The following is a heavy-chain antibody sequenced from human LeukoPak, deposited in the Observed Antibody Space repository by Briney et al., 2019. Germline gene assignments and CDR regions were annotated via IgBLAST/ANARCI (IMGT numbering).Heavy chain of an antibody. CDR2: ISYDGSNK. Sequence: GGSLRLSCAASGFTFRNVWMSWVRQAPGKGLEWVAVISYDGSNKYYADSVKGRFTISRDNSKNTLYLQMNSLRAEDTAVYYCARAYRTTRIAVAGHYYGMDVWGQGTTVTVSS. J-gene: IGHJ6*02. CDR1: GFTFRNVW. V-gene: IGHV3-30-3*01. D-gene: IGHD6-19*01. CDR3: ARAYRTTRIAVAGHYYGMDV.